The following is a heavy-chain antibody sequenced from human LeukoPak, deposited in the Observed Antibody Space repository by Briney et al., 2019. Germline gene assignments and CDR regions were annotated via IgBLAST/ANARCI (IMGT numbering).Heavy chain of an antibody. CDR1: GGTFSSYA. D-gene: IGHD2-2*01. V-gene: IGHV1-69*04. CDR2: IIPILGIA. CDR3: AREGYQLPSAFDP. J-gene: IGHJ5*02. Sequence: ASVKVSCKASGGTFSSYAISWVRQAPGQGLEWMGRIIPILGIANYAQKFQGRVTITADKSTSTAYMELSSLRSEDTAVYYCAREGYQLPSAFDPWGQGTLVTVSS.